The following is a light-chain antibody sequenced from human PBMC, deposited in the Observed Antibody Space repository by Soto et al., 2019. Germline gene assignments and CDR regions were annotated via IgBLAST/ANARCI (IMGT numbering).Light chain of an antibody. J-gene: IGKJ2*01. CDR1: QSVSSS. CDR2: DAS. CDR3: QQRSNWYS. V-gene: IGKV3-11*01. Sequence: EIVLTQSPATLSLSPGERATLSCRASQSVSSSLAWYQQKPGQAPRLLIYDASNRATGIPARFSGGGSGKDLTLTISSLEPEDCAVYYCQQRSNWYSFGQGTKLEIK.